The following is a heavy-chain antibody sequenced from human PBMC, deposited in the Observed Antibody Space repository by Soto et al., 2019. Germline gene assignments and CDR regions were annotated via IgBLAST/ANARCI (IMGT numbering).Heavy chain of an antibody. D-gene: IGHD6-13*01. V-gene: IGHV3-64D*06. Sequence: PGGSLRLSCSASGFTFSSYAMHWVRQAPGKGLEYVSAISSNGGSTYYADSVKGRFTISRDNSKNTLYLQMSSLRAEDTAVYYCVKEGPYSSSWHPHYFDYWGQGTLVTVSS. CDR3: VKEGPYSSSWHPHYFDY. CDR2: ISSNGGST. J-gene: IGHJ4*02. CDR1: GFTFSSYA.